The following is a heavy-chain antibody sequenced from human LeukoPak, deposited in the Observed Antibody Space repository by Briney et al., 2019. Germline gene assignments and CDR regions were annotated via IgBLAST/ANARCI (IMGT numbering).Heavy chain of an antibody. CDR3: ARVGYFDNWFDP. Sequence: ASVKVSCKASGYTFTGYYMHWVRQAPGQGLEWMGWINPNSGGTNYAQKFQGRVTMTRDTSISTAYMELSRLRSEDTAVYYCARVGYFDNWFDPWGQGTLVTVSS. CDR1: GYTFTGYY. D-gene: IGHD3-9*01. J-gene: IGHJ5*02. V-gene: IGHV1-2*02. CDR2: INPNSGGT.